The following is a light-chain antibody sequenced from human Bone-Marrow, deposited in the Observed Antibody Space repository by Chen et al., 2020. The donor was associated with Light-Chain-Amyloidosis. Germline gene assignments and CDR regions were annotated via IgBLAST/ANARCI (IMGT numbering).Light chain of an antibody. CDR1: QSVSSR. CDR3: QQYSKWPPRT. V-gene: IGKV3-15*01. Sequence: EIVMTQSPATLSGSPGERVTLSCRASQSVSSRLAWYQQKPGQAPRLLIYDASTRATAIPDRFSGSGSGTEFTLTISGLQSEDFAVYYCQQYSKWPPRTFGPGTKVDI. CDR2: DAS. J-gene: IGKJ3*01.